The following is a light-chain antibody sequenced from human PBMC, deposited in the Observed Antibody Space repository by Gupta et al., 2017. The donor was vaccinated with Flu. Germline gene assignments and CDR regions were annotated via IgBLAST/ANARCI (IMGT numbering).Light chain of an antibody. J-gene: IGLJ3*02. CDR1: SSDVGDYNY. CDR3: CSYTSSSTWV. Sequence: QSALTQPASVAGSPGQSITISCTGTSSDVGDYNYVSWYQQHPGKAHKLLIYEGSNRPAGISSRFSGSKSGNTASLTISGLEAEDDADYYCCSYTSSSTWVFGGGTKLTVL. CDR2: EGS. V-gene: IGLV2-14*01.